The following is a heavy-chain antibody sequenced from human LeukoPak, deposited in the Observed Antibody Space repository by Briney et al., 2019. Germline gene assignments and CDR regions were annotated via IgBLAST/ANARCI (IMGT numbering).Heavy chain of an antibody. CDR3: ARVVAGSVYNSGMDV. CDR1: GFTFSTYV. Sequence: GGSLRLSCAASGFTFSTYVMHWVRQAPGKGLQWVAVILYDGSSKYYADSVKGRFIISRDNSKNTLYLQMNGLTAEDTAVYYCARVVAGSVYNSGMDVWGQGTTVTVSS. V-gene: IGHV3-30*01. D-gene: IGHD6-19*01. J-gene: IGHJ6*02. CDR2: ILYDGSSK.